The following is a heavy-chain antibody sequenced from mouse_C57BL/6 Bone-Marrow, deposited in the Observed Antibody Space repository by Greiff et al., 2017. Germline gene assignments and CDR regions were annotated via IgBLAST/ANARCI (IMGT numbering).Heavy chain of an antibody. CDR1: GYTFTSYT. J-gene: IGHJ3*01. V-gene: IGHV1-4*01. CDR3: ARWNGAWFAY. CDR2: INPSSGYT. Sequence: QVQLQQSGAELARPGASVKMSCKASGYTFTSYTMHWVKQRPGQGLEWIGYINPSSGYTKYNQKFKDKATLTADKSSSTAYMQLSSLTSEDSAVYYFARWNGAWFAYWGQGTLVTVSA.